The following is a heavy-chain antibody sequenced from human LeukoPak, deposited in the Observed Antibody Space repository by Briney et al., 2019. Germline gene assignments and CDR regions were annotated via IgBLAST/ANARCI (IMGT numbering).Heavy chain of an antibody. CDR3: ASSYGDAYFGY. D-gene: IGHD4-17*01. CDR2: IYYSGST. V-gene: IGHV4-59*01. CDR1: GGSISSYY. Sequence: SETLSLTCTVSGGSISSYYWSWIRQPPGKGLEWIGYIYYSGSTNYNPSLKSRVTISVDTSKNQFSLKLSSVTAADTAVYYCASSYGDAYFGYWGQGTLVTVSS. J-gene: IGHJ4*02.